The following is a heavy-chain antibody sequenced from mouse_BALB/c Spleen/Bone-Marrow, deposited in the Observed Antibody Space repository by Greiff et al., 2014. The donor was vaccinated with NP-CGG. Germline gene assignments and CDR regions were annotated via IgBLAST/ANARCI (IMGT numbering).Heavy chain of an antibody. V-gene: IGHV5-6*01. D-gene: IGHD2-14*01. J-gene: IGHJ4*01. CDR2: VSSGGSHT. Sequence: EVKLVESGGDLVKPGGSLKLSCAASGFIFSSYGMSWVRQIPDKRLEWVATVSSGGSHTYYPDSVKGRFTISRDNVKNILYLQMSSLKSEDTAMYYCTRGDFRYDPYYVMDYWGQGTSVTVSS. CDR3: TRGDFRYDPYYVMDY. CDR1: GFIFSSYG.